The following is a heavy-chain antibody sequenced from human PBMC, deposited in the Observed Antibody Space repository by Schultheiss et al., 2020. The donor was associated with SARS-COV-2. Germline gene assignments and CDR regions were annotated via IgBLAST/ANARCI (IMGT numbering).Heavy chain of an antibody. CDR3: ARDFEATGVYYYYYGMDV. CDR1: GFTFSSYA. CDR2: ISSSGSTI. V-gene: IGHV3-48*01. Sequence: GESLKISCAASGFTFSSYAMHWVRQAPGKGLEWVSYISSSGSTIYYADSVKGRFTISRDNSKNTLYLQMNSLRAEDTAVYYCARDFEATGVYYYYYGMDVWGQGTTVTVSS. D-gene: IGHD1-26*01. J-gene: IGHJ6*02.